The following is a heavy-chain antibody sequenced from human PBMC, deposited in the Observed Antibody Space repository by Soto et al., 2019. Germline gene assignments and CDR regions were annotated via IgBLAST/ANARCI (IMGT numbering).Heavy chain of an antibody. D-gene: IGHD3-9*01. Sequence: SETLSLTCTVSGGSVSSSSYYWGWVRQPPGKGLEWIGSVYYSGGTYYNPSLESRVTISVDKSKNKFSLKLMSLSAADTAVYYCGRLEGLATISYYFDYWGQGALVTVS. CDR1: GGSVSSSSYY. CDR3: GRLEGLATISYYFDY. V-gene: IGHV4-39*01. CDR2: VYYSGGT. J-gene: IGHJ4*02.